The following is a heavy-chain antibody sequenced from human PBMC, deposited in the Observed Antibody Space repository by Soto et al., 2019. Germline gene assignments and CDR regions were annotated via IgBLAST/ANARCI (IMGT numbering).Heavy chain of an antibody. V-gene: IGHV3-9*01. CDR3: AKGGQLLTEGGGY. CDR1: GFTFDDYA. D-gene: IGHD2-2*01. J-gene: IGHJ4*02. CDR2: ISWNSGSI. Sequence: EVQLVESGGGLVQPGRSLRLSCAASGFTFDDYAMHWVRQAPGKGLEWVSGISWNSGSIGYADSVKGRFTISRDNAKKSLYLQMNSLRAEDTALYYCAKGGQLLTEGGGYWGQGTLFTVSS.